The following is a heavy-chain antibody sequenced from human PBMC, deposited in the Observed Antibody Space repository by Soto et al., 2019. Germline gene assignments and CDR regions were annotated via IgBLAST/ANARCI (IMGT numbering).Heavy chain of an antibody. CDR3: VLWGRGLSNY. V-gene: IGHV3-72*01. D-gene: IGHD3-10*01. Sequence: EVQLVESGGGLVQPGGSLRLSCATSGITFSDHDLDWVRQAPGKGLEWLGRCRSRADNYATDYAASVKGRFTFSRDDSKSSLSLQRRSLKTGDTAMYDCVLWGRGLSNYWGQGTLVTVSS. CDR2: CRSRADNYAT. CDR1: GITFSDHD. J-gene: IGHJ4*02.